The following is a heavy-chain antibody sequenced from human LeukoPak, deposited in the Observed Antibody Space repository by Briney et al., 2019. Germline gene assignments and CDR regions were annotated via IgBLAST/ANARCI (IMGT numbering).Heavy chain of an antibody. CDR3: TTYSSNARPIPRFDY. J-gene: IGHJ4*02. CDR2: IRSKAYGGTP. CDR1: GLTFWDYA. Sequence: GGPLSLSCTAPGLTFWDYAMIGVPHAPGRGLEGVGFIRSKAYGGTPEYGASVKGRFTISRDDSKSIAYLQMNSLKTEDTGIYYCTTYSSNARPIPRFDYWGQGTLVTVSS. V-gene: IGHV3-49*04. D-gene: IGHD6-13*01.